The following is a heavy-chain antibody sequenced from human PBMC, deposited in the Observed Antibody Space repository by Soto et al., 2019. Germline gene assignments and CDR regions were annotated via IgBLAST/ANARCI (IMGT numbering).Heavy chain of an antibody. Sequence: SVKVSCKASGGTFSSYAISWVRQAPGQGLEWMGGIIPIFGTANYAQKFQGRVTITADESTSTAYMELSSLRSEDTAVYYCARDISDYYDSSGSFDYWGQGTLVTVSS. D-gene: IGHD3-22*01. V-gene: IGHV1-69*13. CDR2: IIPIFGTA. J-gene: IGHJ4*02. CDR1: GGTFSSYA. CDR3: ARDISDYYDSSGSFDY.